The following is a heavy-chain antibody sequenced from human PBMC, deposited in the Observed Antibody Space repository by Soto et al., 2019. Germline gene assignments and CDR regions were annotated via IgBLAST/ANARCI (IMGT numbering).Heavy chain of an antibody. D-gene: IGHD6-13*01. CDR1: GGTFSSYA. CDR2: IIPIFGTA. J-gene: IGHJ6*02. Sequence: SVKVSCTASGGTFSSYAISWVRQAPGQGLEWMGGIIPIFGTANYAQKFQGRVTITADKSTSTAYMELSSLRSEDTAVYYCARGNSSSWHYYYYGMDVWGQGTKVTVPS. CDR3: ARGNSSSWHYYYYGMDV. V-gene: IGHV1-69*06.